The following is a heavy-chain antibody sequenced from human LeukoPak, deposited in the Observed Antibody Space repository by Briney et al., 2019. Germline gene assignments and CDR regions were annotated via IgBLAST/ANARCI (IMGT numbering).Heavy chain of an antibody. J-gene: IGHJ1*01. Sequence: PSETLSLTCTVSGYSISSGYYWGWIRQPPGKGLEWIGSIYHSGSTYYNPSLKSRVTISLDTSKNQFSLKLSSVTAADTAVYYCARAYGGNSQYFQHWGQGTLVTVSS. V-gene: IGHV4-38-2*02. CDR1: GYSISSGYY. CDR2: IYHSGST. D-gene: IGHD4-23*01. CDR3: ARAYGGNSQYFQH.